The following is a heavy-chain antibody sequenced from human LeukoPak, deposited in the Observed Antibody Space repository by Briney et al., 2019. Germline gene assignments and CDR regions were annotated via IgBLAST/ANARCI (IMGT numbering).Heavy chain of an antibody. V-gene: IGHV3-21*01. CDR1: GFTFSSYS. J-gene: IGHJ3*02. CDR3: ARDLDGSGSPDAFDI. CDR2: ISSSSSYI. Sequence: GGSLRLSCAASGFTFSSYSMNWVRQAPGKGLEWVSSISSSSSYIYYAVSVKGRFTISRDNAKNSLYLQMTSLRAEDTAVYYCARDLDGSGSPDAFDIWGQGTMVTVSS. D-gene: IGHD3-10*01.